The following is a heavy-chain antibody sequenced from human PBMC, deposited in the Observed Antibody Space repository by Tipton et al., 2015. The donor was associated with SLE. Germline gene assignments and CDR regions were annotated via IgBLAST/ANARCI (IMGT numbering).Heavy chain of an antibody. J-gene: IGHJ3*02. CDR2: ISSSGSTI. D-gene: IGHD1-26*01. V-gene: IGHV3-48*03. CDR3: ARDNGVGDTVDAFDI. Sequence: SLRLSCAASGFTFSSYEMNWVRQAPGKGLEWVSYISSSGSTIYYADSVKGQFTISRDNAKNSLYLQMNSLRAGDTAVYYCARDNGVGDTVDAFDIWGQGTMVAVSS. CDR1: GFTFSSYE.